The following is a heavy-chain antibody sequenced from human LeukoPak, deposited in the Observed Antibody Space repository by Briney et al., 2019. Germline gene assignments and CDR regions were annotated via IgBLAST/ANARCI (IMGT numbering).Heavy chain of an antibody. CDR1: GYTFTNYD. CDR2: MNPNSGNA. Sequence: ASVKVSCKASGYTFTNYDMNWVRQATGHGLEWMGWMNPNSGNAAYARQFQGRVTMTRDASTSTAYMELSSLRSEDTAVHYCASPRDSIPYYFDYWGQGTLVTVSS. CDR3: ASPRDSIPYYFDY. D-gene: IGHD2-21*01. J-gene: IGHJ4*02. V-gene: IGHV1-8*01.